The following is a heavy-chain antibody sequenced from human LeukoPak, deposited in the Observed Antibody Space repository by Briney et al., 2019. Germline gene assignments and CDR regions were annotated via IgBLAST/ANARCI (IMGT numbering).Heavy chain of an antibody. J-gene: IGHJ4*02. CDR3: AKGEPIVATTYFDY. Sequence: GGSLRLSCAASGFTFSSYAMSWVRQAPGKGLEWVSAVSGSGGSTYYADSVKGRLTISSDNSKNPLYLQMNSLRAEDTAVYYCAKGEPIVATTYFDYWGQGTLVTVSS. CDR2: VSGSGGST. V-gene: IGHV3-23*01. CDR1: GFTFSSYA. D-gene: IGHD5-12*01.